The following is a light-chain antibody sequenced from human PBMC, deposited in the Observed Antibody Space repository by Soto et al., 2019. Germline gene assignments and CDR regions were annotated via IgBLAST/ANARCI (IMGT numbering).Light chain of an antibody. V-gene: IGKV3-15*01. CDR1: QSVSNN. CDR3: QHYNNWPPWT. J-gene: IGKJ1*01. CDR2: RAS. Sequence: EIVMTQSPATLSVSPGERATLSCRASQSVSNNLAWYQQKPGQPPRLLIYRASTRATGIPARFSGSGSGTEFTLTISSLQSEDFAEYYCQHYNNWPPWTFGQGTKVEIK.